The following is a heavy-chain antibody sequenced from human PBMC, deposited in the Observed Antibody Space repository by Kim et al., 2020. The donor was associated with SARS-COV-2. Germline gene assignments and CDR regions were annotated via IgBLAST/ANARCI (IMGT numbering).Heavy chain of an antibody. CDR3: TRERGVLRYFDWLSAYSIDV. CDR1: GFTFGDYA. Sequence: GGSLRLSCTASGFTFGDYAMSWVRQAPGKGLEWVGFIRSKAYGGTTEYAASVKGRFTISRDDSKSIAYLQMNSLKTEDTAVYYCTRERGVLRYFDWLSAYSIDVWGQGTTVTVSS. D-gene: IGHD3-9*01. V-gene: IGHV3-49*04. J-gene: IGHJ6*01. CDR2: IRSKAYGGTT.